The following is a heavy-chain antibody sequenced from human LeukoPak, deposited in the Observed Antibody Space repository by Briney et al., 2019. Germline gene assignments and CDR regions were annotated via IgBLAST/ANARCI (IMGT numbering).Heavy chain of an antibody. CDR1: GFTFSSYA. D-gene: IGHD4-11*01. CDR3: AKGKAYNNLDWFDP. V-gene: IGHV3-23*01. J-gene: IGHJ5*02. Sequence: PGGSLRLSCAASGFTFSSYAMTWVRHAPGKGLEWGSSIICTGTMTFYVDSVKSRFTISRDNSKNTLFLQMNNLRVEDTAVYYCAKGKAYNNLDWFDPWGQGTLVTVSS. CDR2: IICTGTMT.